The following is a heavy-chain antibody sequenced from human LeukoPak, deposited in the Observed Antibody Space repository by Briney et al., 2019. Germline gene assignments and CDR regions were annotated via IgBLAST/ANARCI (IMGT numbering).Heavy chain of an antibody. D-gene: IGHD3-10*01. J-gene: IGHJ4*02. Sequence: GGSLRLSCAASGFTFSNAWMSWVRQAPGKGLEWVGRIKSKTDGGTTDYAAPVKGRFTISRDDSKNTLYLQMNSLKTEDTAVYYCTTREFLALLVDYWGQGTLVTVSS. V-gene: IGHV3-15*01. CDR1: GFTFSNAW. CDR2: IKSKTDGGTT. CDR3: TTREFLALLVDY.